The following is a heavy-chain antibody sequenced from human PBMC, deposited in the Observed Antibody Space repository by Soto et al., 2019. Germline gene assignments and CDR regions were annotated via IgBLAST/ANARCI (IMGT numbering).Heavy chain of an antibody. Sequence: PSETLSLTCNVSGASMTSPQFHWTWIRQPPGKGLQWLGYIYFTGTVHYNPSLGSRISISSDISKSQFSLRLTSVTAADTAVYYCVRMVVSDVPGYINPWGQGTLVTVSS. CDR1: GASMTSPQFH. D-gene: IGHD2-21*02. J-gene: IGHJ5*02. CDR3: VRMVVSDVPGYINP. CDR2: IYFTGTV. V-gene: IGHV4-30-4*01.